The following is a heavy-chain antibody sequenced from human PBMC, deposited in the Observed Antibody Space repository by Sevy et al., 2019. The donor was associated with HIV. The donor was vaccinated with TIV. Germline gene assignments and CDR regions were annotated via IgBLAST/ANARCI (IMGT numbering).Heavy chain of an antibody. CDR2: ISSGSSYV. CDR1: GFTFSYYN. V-gene: IGHV3-21*01. Sequence: GGSLRLACAASGFTFSYYNMNWVRQAPGKGLEWVSSISSGSSYVYHADSVKGRFTISRDNAKNSLYLQMNSLRTEDTAVYYCASPLHYYDSPSAYWGQGTQVTVSS. D-gene: IGHD3-22*01. CDR3: ASPLHYYDSPSAY. J-gene: IGHJ4*02.